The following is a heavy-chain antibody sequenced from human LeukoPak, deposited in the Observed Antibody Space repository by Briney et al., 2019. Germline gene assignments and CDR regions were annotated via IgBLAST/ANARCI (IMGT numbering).Heavy chain of an antibody. CDR3: ARAPYSSSWYGSYYYYYMDV. J-gene: IGHJ6*03. D-gene: IGHD6-13*01. Sequence: ASVKVSCKASGYTFTSYGISWVRQAPGQGLEWMGWISAYNGNTNYAQKLQGRVTMTTDTSTSTAYMELRSLRSDDTAVYYCARAPYSSSWYGSYYYYYMDVWGKGTTVTVSS. CDR1: GYTFTSYG. CDR2: ISAYNGNT. V-gene: IGHV1-18*01.